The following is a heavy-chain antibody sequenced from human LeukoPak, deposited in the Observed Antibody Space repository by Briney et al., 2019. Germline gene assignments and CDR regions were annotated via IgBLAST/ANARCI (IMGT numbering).Heavy chain of an antibody. CDR2: ISDDSNTI. CDR3: ESTYYDFWSGFT. J-gene: IGHJ5*02. CDR1: GFIFSSYN. Sequence: GGSRRLSCTASGFIFSSYNVNWVRQAPGKGLEWVSYISDDSNTIYYADSVKGRFTISRDNSKNTLYLQMNSLRAEDTAVYYCESTYYDFWSGFTWGQGTLVTVSS. V-gene: IGHV3-48*01. D-gene: IGHD3-3*01.